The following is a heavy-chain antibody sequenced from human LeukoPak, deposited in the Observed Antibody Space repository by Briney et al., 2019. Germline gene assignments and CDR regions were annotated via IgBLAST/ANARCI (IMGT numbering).Heavy chain of an antibody. D-gene: IGHD3-22*01. J-gene: IGHJ4*02. CDR2: IKEGGSDN. CDR1: GLPLVRSW. Sequence: GGSLTLSCAASGLPLVRSWMSWVRQPPGKGLEWVANIKEGGSDNYNPSSVKRRFTISRDNTKHSLYLQTNSLGAEATAVYYCTRIWDTGGYYFGYFDNWGQGSLVTVSS. V-gene: IGHV3-7*01. CDR3: TRIWDTGGYYFGYFDN.